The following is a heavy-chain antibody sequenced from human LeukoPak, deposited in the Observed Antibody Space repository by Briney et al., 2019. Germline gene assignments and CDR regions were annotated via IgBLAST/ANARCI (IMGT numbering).Heavy chain of an antibody. V-gene: IGHV3-30*03. D-gene: IGHD1-7*01. CDR3: AREGMGTTFSAWFEP. J-gene: IGHJ5*02. CDR1: GFTFSSYG. Sequence: GGSLRLSCAASGFTFSSYGMHWVRQAPGKGLEWVAVISYDGSNKYYADSVKGRFTISRDNSKNTMFLQFNTLRPEDTAVYYCAREGMGTTFSAWFEPWGQGTLVTVSS. CDR2: ISYDGSNK.